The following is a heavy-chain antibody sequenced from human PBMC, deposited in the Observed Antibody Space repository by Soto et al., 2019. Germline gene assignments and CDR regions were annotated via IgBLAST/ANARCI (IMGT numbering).Heavy chain of an antibody. V-gene: IGHV1-18*01. Sequence: QVQLLQSGPEVKKPGASVKVSCKVSGYTFTDYGLIWVRQAPGQGLEWLGWINGYNGNTKDGQKLQVRVTMTIDTYTITGYMELRRQRSDDTAIYCCAGADPEGATAYYFDFWCQGTLVTVSP. CDR2: INGYNGNT. J-gene: IGHJ4*02. CDR1: GYTFTDYG. D-gene: IGHD1-26*01. CDR3: AGADPEGATAYYFDF.